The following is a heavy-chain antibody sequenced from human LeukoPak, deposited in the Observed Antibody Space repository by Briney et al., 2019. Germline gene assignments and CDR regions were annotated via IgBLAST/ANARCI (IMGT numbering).Heavy chain of an antibody. V-gene: IGHV1-69*13. CDR2: IIPIFGTA. CDR3: ARAPSSGGPTYYYYYGMDV. Sequence: PVKVSCKASGGTFSSYAISWVRQAPGQGLEWMGGIIPIFGTANYAQKFQGRVTITADESTSTAYMELSSLRSEDTAVYYCARAPSSGGPTYYYYYGMDVWGQGTTVTVSS. D-gene: IGHD2-15*01. J-gene: IGHJ6*02. CDR1: GGTFSSYA.